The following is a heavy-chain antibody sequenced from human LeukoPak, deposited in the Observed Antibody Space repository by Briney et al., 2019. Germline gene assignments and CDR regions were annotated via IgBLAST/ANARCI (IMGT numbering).Heavy chain of an antibody. J-gene: IGHJ4*02. D-gene: IGHD3-10*01. Sequence: GGSLRLSCAASGFTFDDYAMHWVRQAPGKGLEWVSGISWNSGSVGYADSVKGRFTISRDNAKNSLYLQMNSLRAEDTALYYCAKVYRGSGSYYPYFDYWGQGTLVTVSS. CDR2: ISWNSGSV. CDR1: GFTFDDYA. CDR3: AKVYRGSGSYYPYFDY. V-gene: IGHV3-9*01.